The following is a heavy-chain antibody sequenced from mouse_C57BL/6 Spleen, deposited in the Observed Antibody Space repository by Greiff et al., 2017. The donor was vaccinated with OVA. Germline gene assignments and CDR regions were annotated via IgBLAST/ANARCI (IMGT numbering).Heavy chain of an antibody. V-gene: IGHV5-4*01. J-gene: IGHJ2*01. CDR1: GFTFSSYA. Sequence: EVMLVESGGGLVKPGGSLKLSCAASGFTFSSYAMSWVRQTPEKRLEWVATISDGGSYTYYPDNVKGRFTISRDNAKNNLYLQMSHLKSEDTAMYYCAREDYEYDEGYFDYWGQGTTLTVSS. CDR3: AREDYEYDEGYFDY. CDR2: ISDGGSYT. D-gene: IGHD2-4*01.